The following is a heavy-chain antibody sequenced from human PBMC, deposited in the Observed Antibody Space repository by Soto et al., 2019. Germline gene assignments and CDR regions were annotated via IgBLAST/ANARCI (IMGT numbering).Heavy chain of an antibody. J-gene: IGHJ5*02. Sequence: PGGSLRLSCAASGFTFSSYAMSWVRQAPGKGLEWVSAISGSGGSTYYADSVKGRFTISRDNSKNTLYLQMNSLRAEDTAVYYCAKDWYDYYDSSGYYLNWFDPWGQGTLVTVSS. CDR3: AKDWYDYYDSSGYYLNWFDP. V-gene: IGHV3-23*01. CDR2: ISGSGGST. CDR1: GFTFSSYA. D-gene: IGHD3-22*01.